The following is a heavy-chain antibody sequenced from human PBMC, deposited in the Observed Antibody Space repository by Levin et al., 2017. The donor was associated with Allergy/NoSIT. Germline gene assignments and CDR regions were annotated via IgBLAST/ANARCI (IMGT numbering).Heavy chain of an antibody. CDR1: GFTFSSYA. CDR3: APSYSSSVDY. V-gene: IGHV3-23*01. CDR2: ISGSGGST. Sequence: GESLKISCAASGFTFSSYAMSWVRQAPGKGLEWVSAISGSGGSTYYADSVKGRFTISRDNSKNTLYLQMNSLRAEDTAVYYCAPSYSSSVDYWGQGTLVTVSS. D-gene: IGHD6-6*01. J-gene: IGHJ4*02.